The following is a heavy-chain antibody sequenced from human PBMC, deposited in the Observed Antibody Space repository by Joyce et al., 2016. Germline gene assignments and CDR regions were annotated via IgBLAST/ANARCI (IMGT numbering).Heavy chain of an antibody. CDR2: LSATGGST. V-gene: IGHV3-23*04. CDR3: AKGGFYGSFDY. J-gene: IGHJ4*02. Sequence: EVQLVESGGGLVQPGGSLRLSCAASGFTFSNFVMTWVRQAPGKGLEWVSGLSATGGSTYYADSVKGRFTISRDNSKNTLVLQMSSLRADDTAVYYCAKGGFYGSFDYWGRGTLLTVSS. CDR1: GFTFSNFV. D-gene: IGHD4-17*01.